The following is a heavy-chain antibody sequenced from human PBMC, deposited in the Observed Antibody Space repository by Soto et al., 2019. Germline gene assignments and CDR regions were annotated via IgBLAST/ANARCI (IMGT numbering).Heavy chain of an antibody. Sequence: QVQVVESGGGVVQPGRSLRLSCAASGFTLSRYAMHWVRQAPGKGLDWVASISYDGSNKYYADSVKGRFTISRDNSKNTLYLQMNSLRAEDTAVYYCAKGPYSSSLTFDYWGQGTLVTASS. CDR3: AKGPYSSSLTFDY. V-gene: IGHV3-30*18. CDR2: ISYDGSNK. J-gene: IGHJ4*02. D-gene: IGHD6-6*01. CDR1: GFTLSRYA.